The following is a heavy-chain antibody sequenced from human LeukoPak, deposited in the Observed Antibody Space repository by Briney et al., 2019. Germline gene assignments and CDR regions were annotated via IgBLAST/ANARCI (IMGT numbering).Heavy chain of an antibody. CDR1: GFTFSDCD. Sequence: GGSLRLSCAASGFTFSDCDIHWVRQASGQGLVWVGRIRNKANNYATEYAASVKGGFILSRDESQNTAYLQMNSLETEDTAVYCCTRDAGLYNWLDPWGQGTLVTVSS. CDR3: TRDAGLYNWLDP. J-gene: IGHJ5*02. CDR2: IRNKANNYAT. V-gene: IGHV3-73*01.